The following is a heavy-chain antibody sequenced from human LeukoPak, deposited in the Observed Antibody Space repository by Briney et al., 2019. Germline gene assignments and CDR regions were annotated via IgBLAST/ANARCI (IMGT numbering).Heavy chain of an antibody. CDR3: ARQEQTGDRDDVFNI. J-gene: IGHJ3*02. CDR2: IYYSGST. V-gene: IGHV4-59*08. D-gene: IGHD7-27*01. Sequence: SETLSLTCTVSGGSISSYYWSWIRQPPGKGLEWIGYIYYSGSTNYNPSLKSRVTISVDTSKNQFSLKLSSVTAADTAVYYCARQEQTGDRDDVFNIGGKGKMVTVSS. CDR1: GGSISSYY.